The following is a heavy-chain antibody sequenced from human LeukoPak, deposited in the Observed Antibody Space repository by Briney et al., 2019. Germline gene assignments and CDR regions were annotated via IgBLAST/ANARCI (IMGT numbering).Heavy chain of an antibody. J-gene: IGHJ4*02. CDR3: ARGRGQQLGNFDY. CDR1: GYSISSGYY. D-gene: IGHD6-13*01. V-gene: IGHV4-38-2*02. Sequence: SETLSLTCTVSGYSISSGYYWGWIRQPPGKGLEWIESMYHSGSTYYNPSLKGRITMSVDTSKNQFSLKLSSVTAADTAVYYCARGRGQQLGNFDYWGQGTLVTVSS. CDR2: MYHSGST.